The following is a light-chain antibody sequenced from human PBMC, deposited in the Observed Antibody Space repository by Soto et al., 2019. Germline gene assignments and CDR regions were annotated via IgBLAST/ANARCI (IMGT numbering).Light chain of an antibody. J-gene: IGKJ1*01. V-gene: IGKV1-39*01. CDR1: QSISNY. Sequence: DIQMTQSPSSLSASVGDRVTITCRASQSISNYLNWYQQKPGKAPKLLIYAASSLQSGVPSRFSGSRSGTDFTLTISSLQPEDFATYYCQQSSTTPRTFGQGTKVEIK. CDR3: QQSSTTPRT. CDR2: AAS.